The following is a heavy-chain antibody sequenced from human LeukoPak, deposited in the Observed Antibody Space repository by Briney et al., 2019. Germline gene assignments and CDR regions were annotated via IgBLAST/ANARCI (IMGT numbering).Heavy chain of an antibody. CDR3: ARDEASYYYDSSGYPL. J-gene: IGHJ6*02. Sequence: PGRSLRLSCAASGFTVSSNYMSWVRQAPGKGLEWVSVIYSGGSTYYADSVKGRFTISRDNSKNTLYLQMNSLRAEDTAVYYCARDEASYYYDSSGYPLWGQGTTVTVSS. CDR1: GFTVSSNY. D-gene: IGHD3-22*01. V-gene: IGHV3-66*01. CDR2: IYSGGST.